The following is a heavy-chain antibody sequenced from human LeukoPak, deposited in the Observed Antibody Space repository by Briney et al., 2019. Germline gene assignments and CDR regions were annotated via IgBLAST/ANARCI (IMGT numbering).Heavy chain of an antibody. V-gene: IGHV3-23*01. CDR3: AKDSVRYYDSSGHDY. Sequence: GGSLRLSCAASGFTFSSYGMSWVRQAPGKGLEWVSAISGSGGSTYYADSVKGRFTISRDNSKNTLYLQMNSLRAEDTAVYYCAKDSVRYYDSSGHDYWGQGTLVTVSS. CDR2: ISGSGGST. CDR1: GFTFSSYG. J-gene: IGHJ4*02. D-gene: IGHD3-22*01.